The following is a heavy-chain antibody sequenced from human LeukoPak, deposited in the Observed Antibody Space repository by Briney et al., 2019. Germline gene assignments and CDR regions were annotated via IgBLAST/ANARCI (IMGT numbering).Heavy chain of an antibody. CDR2: ISAGGVST. CDR3: AKGAGTDRT. Sequence: AGGSLRLSCAASGFTFSSYAMSCVRQAPGKGLEWVSAISAGGVSTYYADSVEGRFTISRDNSKNTLYLQMNSLRAEDTAVYYCAKGAGTDRTWGQGTLVTVSS. J-gene: IGHJ5*02. V-gene: IGHV3-23*01. CDR1: GFTFSSYA.